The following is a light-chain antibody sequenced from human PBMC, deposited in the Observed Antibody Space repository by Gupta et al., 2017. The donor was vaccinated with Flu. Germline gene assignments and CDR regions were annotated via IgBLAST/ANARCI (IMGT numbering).Light chain of an antibody. CDR2: KDS. CDR3: QSADSSGTYV. Sequence: SYELTQPPSVSVSPGQTARITCSGDALPKQYAYWYQQKPGQAPVLVIYKDSERPSGIPGRFSGSSSGTTVTLTIGGVQAEDEADYYCQSADSSGTYVFGTGIKVTVL. CDR1: ALPKQY. J-gene: IGLJ1*01. V-gene: IGLV3-25*02.